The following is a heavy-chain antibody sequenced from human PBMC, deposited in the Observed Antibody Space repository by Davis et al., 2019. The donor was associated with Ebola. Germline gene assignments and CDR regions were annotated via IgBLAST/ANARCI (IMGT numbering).Heavy chain of an antibody. CDR1: GLTFSPYG. D-gene: IGHD3-3*01. Sequence: GESLKISCAASGLTFSPYGMSWVRQAPGKGLEWVSDINGNDGSTYYADSVKGRFTISRDNSKNTRYLQLNSLRVEDTAVYYCASVPISYRPGYMDVWGNGTTVTVSS. CDR2: INGNDGST. CDR3: ASVPISYRPGYMDV. V-gene: IGHV3-23*01. J-gene: IGHJ6*03.